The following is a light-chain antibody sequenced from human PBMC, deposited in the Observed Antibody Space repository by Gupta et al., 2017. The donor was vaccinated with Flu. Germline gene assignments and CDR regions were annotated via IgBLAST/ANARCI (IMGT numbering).Light chain of an antibody. CDR1: SSDVGGYNY. Sequence: QSALTQPASVSGSPGKSITISCTGTSSDVGGYNYVSWYQQHPGKAPKLMIYEVSNRPSGVSNRFSGSKPGNTASLTISGLQAEDEADYYCSSYTSSSTLVFGGGTKLTVL. CDR2: EVS. CDR3: SSYTSSSTLV. V-gene: IGLV2-14*01. J-gene: IGLJ3*02.